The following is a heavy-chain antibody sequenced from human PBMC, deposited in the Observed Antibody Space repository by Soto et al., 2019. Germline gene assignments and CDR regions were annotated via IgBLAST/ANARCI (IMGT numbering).Heavy chain of an antibody. V-gene: IGHV3-30-3*01. CDR1: GVTCSNNA. J-gene: IGHJ6*02. Sequence: QVQLVESGGGVVQPGRSLRLSCAASGVTCSNNAMYWVRQAPGKGLEWVAVISYDGSNKYIAESVKGRFTISRDNSKNTLCLQMNSLRAEETAVYYCARGTTTSALSAMNVWGPRPRVTFSS. D-gene: IGHD1-1*01. CDR2: ISYDGSNK. CDR3: ARGTTTSALSAMNV.